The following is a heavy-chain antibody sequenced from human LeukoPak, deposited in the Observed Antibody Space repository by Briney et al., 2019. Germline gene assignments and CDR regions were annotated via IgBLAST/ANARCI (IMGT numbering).Heavy chain of an antibody. CDR3: AKRAGVGSGSPLNNYFDY. CDR2: ISGSGDTT. Sequence: GGSLRHSCSASGFTFSTYAMSWVRRAPGKGLEWVSAISGSGDTTYFADSVKGRFTISRDNSKNTLYLQMNSLRGEDTAVYFCAKRAGVGSGSPLNNYFDYWGQGTLVTVSS. J-gene: IGHJ4*02. V-gene: IGHV3-23*01. D-gene: IGHD3-22*01. CDR1: GFTFSTYA.